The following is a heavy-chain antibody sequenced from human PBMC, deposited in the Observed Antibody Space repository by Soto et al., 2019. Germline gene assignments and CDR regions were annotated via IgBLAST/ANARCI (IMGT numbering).Heavy chain of an antibody. V-gene: IGHV4-59*01. CDR2: IFYSGST. D-gene: IGHD3-10*01. CDR1: GGSISSYY. Sequence: QVQLQESGPGLVKPSETLSLTCTVSGGSISSYYWSWIRQPPGKGLEWIGFIFYSGSTRYNPSLKSRLTIPIETSGYQFSLKLNSVTAAATAVFSWASMTGDPVLSFDSWGQGTRVAVSS. J-gene: IGHJ5*01. CDR3: ASMTGDPVLSFDS.